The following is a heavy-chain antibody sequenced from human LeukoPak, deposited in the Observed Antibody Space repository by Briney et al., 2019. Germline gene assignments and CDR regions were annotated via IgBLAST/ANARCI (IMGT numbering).Heavy chain of an antibody. CDR2: IYSSGST. D-gene: IGHD7-27*01. CDR3: ASNTGTVFDY. V-gene: IGHV4-4*07. CDR1: GGSINNYY. Sequence: SETLSLTCTVSGGSINNYYWSWIRQPAGKGLEWIGLIYSSGSTEYNPSLRSRVTISLEMSKHQFSLNLTSVTAADTAVYYCASNTGTVFDYWGQGALVTVSS. J-gene: IGHJ4*02.